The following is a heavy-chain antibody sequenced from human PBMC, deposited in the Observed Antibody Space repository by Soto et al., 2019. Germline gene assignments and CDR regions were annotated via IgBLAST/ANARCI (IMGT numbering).Heavy chain of an antibody. Sequence: APVKGSCKGSGYTFTHYEIKWGGQATGQRVEWKGWMNPNSGNTGYAQKFQGRVTMTRNTSISTAYMELSSLRSEDTAVYYCASSTGLRYFDWLLDAFDIWGQGTMVTVSS. V-gene: IGHV1-8*01. CDR2: MNPNSGNT. CDR1: GYTFTHYE. D-gene: IGHD3-9*01. CDR3: ASSTGLRYFDWLLDAFDI. J-gene: IGHJ3*02.